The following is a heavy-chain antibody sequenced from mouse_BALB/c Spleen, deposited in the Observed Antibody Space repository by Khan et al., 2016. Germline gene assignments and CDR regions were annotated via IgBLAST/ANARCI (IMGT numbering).Heavy chain of an antibody. CDR1: GYTFTSYW. J-gene: IGHJ3*01. Sequence: QVQLKQSGAELARPGASVKLSCKASGYTFTSYWMQWVKQRPGQGLEWIGAIYPGDGDTRYTQKFKGKATLTADKSSSTAYLQLSSLASEDSAGYYCARGGTTGSPVAYWGHGTLVTVSA. CDR3: ARGGTTGSPVAY. D-gene: IGHD2-14*01. V-gene: IGHV1-87*01. CDR2: IYPGDGDT.